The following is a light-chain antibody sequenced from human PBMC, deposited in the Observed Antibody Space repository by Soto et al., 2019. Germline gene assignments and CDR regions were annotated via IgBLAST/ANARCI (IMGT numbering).Light chain of an antibody. CDR2: GAS. CDR1: QSVSSN. CDR3: QQRNKWPPVT. Sequence: EIVMTQSPATLSVSPGERATLSCRASQSVSSNLAWYQQKPGQAPRLLIYGASTRATGIPARFSGSGSGTDFTLTISSLEPEDFAVYYCQQRNKWPPVTFGGGTKVDI. J-gene: IGKJ4*01. V-gene: IGKV3-15*01.